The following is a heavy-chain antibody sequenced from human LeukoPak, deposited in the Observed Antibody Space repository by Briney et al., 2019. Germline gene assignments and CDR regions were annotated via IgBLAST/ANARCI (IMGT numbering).Heavy chain of an antibody. CDR2: IIPIFGTA. Sequence: SVKVSCKASGGTFSSYAISWVRQAPGQGLEWMGGIIPIFGTANYAQKFQGRVTITADESTSTAYMELSSLRSDDTAVYYCARDRSGSYLLSDWGQGTLVTVSS. J-gene: IGHJ4*02. D-gene: IGHD1-26*01. V-gene: IGHV1-69*13. CDR3: ARDRSGSYLLSD. CDR1: GGTFSSYA.